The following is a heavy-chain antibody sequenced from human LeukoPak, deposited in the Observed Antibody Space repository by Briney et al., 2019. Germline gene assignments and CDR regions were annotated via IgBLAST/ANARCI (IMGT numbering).Heavy chain of an antibody. V-gene: IGHV1-69*13. Sequence: GASVKVSCKASGGTFSSYAISWVRQAPGQGLEWMGGIIPIFGTANYAQKFQGRVTITADESTSTAYRELSSLRSEDTAVYYCASPKEGYCSSTSCYIFDYWGQGTLVTVSS. J-gene: IGHJ4*02. CDR1: GGTFSSYA. CDR3: ASPKEGYCSSTSCYIFDY. D-gene: IGHD2-2*02. CDR2: IIPIFGTA.